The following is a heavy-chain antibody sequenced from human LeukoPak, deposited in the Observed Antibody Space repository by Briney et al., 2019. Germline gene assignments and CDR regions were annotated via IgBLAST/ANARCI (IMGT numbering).Heavy chain of an antibody. CDR1: GFTFSSYA. J-gene: IGHJ4*02. V-gene: IGHV3-23*01. D-gene: IGHD2-15*01. CDR3: AKSSLVTPYDY. Sequence: GGSLRLSCAASGFTFSSYAMSWVRQAPGKGPEWVSSISGSGGSTYYADYVKGRFTISRDNSKNTLDLQMNSLRAEDTAVYYCAKSSLVTPYDYWGQGTLVSVSS. CDR2: ISGSGGST.